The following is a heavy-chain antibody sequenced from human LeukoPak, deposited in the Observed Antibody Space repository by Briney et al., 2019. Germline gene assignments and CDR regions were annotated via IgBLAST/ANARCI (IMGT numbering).Heavy chain of an antibody. V-gene: IGHV3-21*01. CDR2: ISNSSSYI. J-gene: IGHJ6*03. CDR1: GFTFSSYS. D-gene: IGHD3-3*01. Sequence: PGGSLRLSCAASGFTFSSYSMNWVRQAPGKGLEWVSSISNSSSYIYYADSVKGRFTISRDNAKNSLYLQMNSLRAEDTAVYYCARVGNYDFWSGYGYMDVWGKGTTVTVSS. CDR3: ARVGNYDFWSGYGYMDV.